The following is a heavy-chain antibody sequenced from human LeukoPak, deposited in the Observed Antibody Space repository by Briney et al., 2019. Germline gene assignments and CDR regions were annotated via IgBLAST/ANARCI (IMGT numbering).Heavy chain of an antibody. J-gene: IGHJ5*02. CDR1: GYSFTSYW. CDR3: ARHTGFSSSGWYWLQNWFDP. D-gene: IGHD6-19*01. V-gene: IGHV5-51*01. Sequence: GESLKISCKGSGYSFTSYWIGWVRQMPGKGLEWMGIIYPGDSDTRYSPSFQGQVTISADKSISTAYLQWSSLKASDTAMYYCARHTGFSSSGWYWLQNWFDPWGQGTLVTVSS. CDR2: IYPGDSDT.